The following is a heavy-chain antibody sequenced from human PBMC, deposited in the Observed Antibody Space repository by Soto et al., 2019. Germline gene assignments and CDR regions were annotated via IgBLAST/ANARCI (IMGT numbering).Heavy chain of an antibody. V-gene: IGHV4-34*01. Sequence: QVQLQQWGAGPLRPLETLSLTCGVSGGSFSGYYWAWIRQSPGKGLEWIGEINDRGSINYNPSLKSRGRISVYTSKNHYSLNLRSVTAADTAVYYCARESHDILTGPPWVWYFDLWGRGTLVTVSS. D-gene: IGHD3-9*01. CDR3: ARESHDILTGPPWVWYFDL. CDR1: GGSFSGYY. J-gene: IGHJ2*01. CDR2: INDRGSI.